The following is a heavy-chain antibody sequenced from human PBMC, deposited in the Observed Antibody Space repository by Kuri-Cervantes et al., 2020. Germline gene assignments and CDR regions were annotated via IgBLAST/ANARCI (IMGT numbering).Heavy chain of an antibody. V-gene: IGHV3-33*01. J-gene: IGHJ4*02. CDR3: ARDEGSGYYGSGTDY. CDR2: IWYDGSKK. CDR1: GFTFSTYG. D-gene: IGHD3-10*01. Sequence: GGSLRLSCAASGFTFSTYGMHWVRQAPDKGLEWVALIWYDGSKKYYADSVKGRFTISRDNSKNTLYLQLNSLRAEDTAVYYCARDEGSGYYGSGTDYWGQGTLVTVSS.